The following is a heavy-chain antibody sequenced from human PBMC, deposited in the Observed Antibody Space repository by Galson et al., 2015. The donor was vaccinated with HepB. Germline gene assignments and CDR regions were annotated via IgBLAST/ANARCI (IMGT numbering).Heavy chain of an antibody. D-gene: IGHD3-10*01. V-gene: IGHV3-11*01. CDR2: ISSSGSTI. CDR1: GFIFSDYH. CDR3: AKNYGSGMGYVDV. J-gene: IGHJ6*03. Sequence: SLRLSCAASGFIFSDYHMSWIRQAPGKGLEWVSYISSSGSTIYYADSVKGRFTISRDNAKNSLYLQMNSLRAEDTAVYYCAKNYGSGMGYVDVWGKGTTVTVSS.